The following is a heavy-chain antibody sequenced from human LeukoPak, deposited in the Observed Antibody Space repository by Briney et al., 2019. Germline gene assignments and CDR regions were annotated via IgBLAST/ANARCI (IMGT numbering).Heavy chain of an antibody. D-gene: IGHD1-26*01. CDR3: ARDGGATTGDY. Sequence: EPGGSLRLSCAASGFTFSSYGMHWVRQAPGKGLEWVAVIWYDGSNKYYADSVKGRFTISRDNSKNTLYLQMNSLRAEDTAVYYCARDGGATTGDYWGQGTLVTVSS. V-gene: IGHV3-33*01. J-gene: IGHJ4*02. CDR2: IWYDGSNK. CDR1: GFTFSSYG.